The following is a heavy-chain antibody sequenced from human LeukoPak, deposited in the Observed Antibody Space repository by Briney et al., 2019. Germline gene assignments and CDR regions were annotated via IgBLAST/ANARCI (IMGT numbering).Heavy chain of an antibody. CDR2: ISSSSSYI. D-gene: IGHD3-22*01. V-gene: IGHV3-21*04. J-gene: IGHJ5*02. CDR3: ARAGQRYYDSSGYYLSP. CDR1: GFTFSSYS. Sequence: GGSLRLSCAASGFTFSSYSMNWVRQAPGKGLEWVSSISSSSSYIYYADSVKGRFTISRDNAKNSLYLQMNSLRSEDTAVYYCARAGQRYYDSSGYYLSPWGQGTLVTVSS.